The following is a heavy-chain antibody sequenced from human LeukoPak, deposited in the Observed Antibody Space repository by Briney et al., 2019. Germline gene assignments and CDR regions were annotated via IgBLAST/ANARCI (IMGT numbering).Heavy chain of an antibody. J-gene: IGHJ4*02. Sequence: GGSLRLSCAASGFTFSSYGMHWVRQAPGKGLEWVAVICYDGSNKYYADSVKGRFTISRDNSKNTLYLQMNSLRAEDTAVYYCARDWGRRTVTAGGYWGQGTLVTVSS. CDR3: ARDWGRRTVTAGGY. D-gene: IGHD2-21*02. CDR1: GFTFSSYG. CDR2: ICYDGSNK. V-gene: IGHV3-33*01.